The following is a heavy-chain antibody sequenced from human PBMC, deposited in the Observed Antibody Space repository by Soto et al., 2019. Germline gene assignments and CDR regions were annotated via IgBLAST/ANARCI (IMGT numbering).Heavy chain of an antibody. V-gene: IGHV3-23*01. CDR1: GFTFSSYA. CDR2: ISGSGGST. CDR3: AKDLKGPYYYYGMDV. J-gene: IGHJ6*02. Sequence: PGGSLRLSCAASGFTFSSYAMSWVRQAPGKGLEWVSAISGSGGSTYYADSVKGRFTISRDNSKNTLYLQMNSLRAEDTAVYYCAKDLKGPYYYYGMDVWGQGTTVTVSS.